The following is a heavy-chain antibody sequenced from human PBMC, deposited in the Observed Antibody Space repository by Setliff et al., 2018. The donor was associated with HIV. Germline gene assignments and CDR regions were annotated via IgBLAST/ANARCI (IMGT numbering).Heavy chain of an antibody. CDR2: IHTTGST. Sequence: PSETLSLTCSVSGDSISSGSYYWSWIRLPAGKGLEWLGQIHTTGSTNYNPSLKSRVTISMDTSKNQFSLNLNSVTATDTAVYYCAKRTFGSGRLDPWGQGTLVTVSS. J-gene: IGHJ5*02. V-gene: IGHV4-61*09. CDR1: GDSISSGSYY. D-gene: IGHD3-16*01. CDR3: AKRTFGSGRLDP.